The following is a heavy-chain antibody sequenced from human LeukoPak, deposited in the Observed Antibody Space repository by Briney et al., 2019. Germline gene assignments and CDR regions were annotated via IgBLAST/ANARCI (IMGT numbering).Heavy chain of an antibody. J-gene: IGHJ3*02. D-gene: IGHD3-22*01. CDR3: ARHRDSSGYPAAFDI. Sequence: ETLSLTCTVSLDSTTSNFWSWVRQPPGKGLEWMGIIYPGDSDIRYSPSFQGQVTMSVDKSIRTAHLQWSSLKASDTAMYYCARHRDSSGYPAAFDIWGQGTMVTVSS. V-gene: IGHV5-51*01. CDR2: IYPGDSDI. CDR1: LDSTTSNF.